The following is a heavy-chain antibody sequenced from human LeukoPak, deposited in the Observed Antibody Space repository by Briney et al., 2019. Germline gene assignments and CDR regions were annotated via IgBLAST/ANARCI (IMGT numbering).Heavy chain of an antibody. CDR3: ARDGGIFGVVYNWFDP. CDR2: ISYDGSNK. Sequence: GGSLRLSCAASGFTFSSYAMHWVRQAPGKGLEWVAVISYDGSNKYYADSVKGRFTISRDNSKNTLYLQMNSLRAEVTAVYYCARDGGIFGVVYNWFDPWGQGTLVTVSS. V-gene: IGHV3-30-3*01. D-gene: IGHD3-3*01. J-gene: IGHJ5*02. CDR1: GFTFSSYA.